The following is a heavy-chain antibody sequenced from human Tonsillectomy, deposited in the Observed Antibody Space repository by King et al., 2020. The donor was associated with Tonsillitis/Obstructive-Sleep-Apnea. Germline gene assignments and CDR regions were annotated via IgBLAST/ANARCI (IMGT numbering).Heavy chain of an antibody. D-gene: IGHD6-19*01. V-gene: IGHV1-24*01. CDR3: ATDQMESGGWYYFDY. J-gene: IGHJ4*02. CDR2: FDPEDGET. Sequence: QNQLVQSGAEVKKPGASVKVSCKVSGYTLTELSMHWVRQAPGKGLEWMGGFDPEDGETIYAQKFQGRVTMTEDTSTDTAYMELSSLISDDTAVYYCATDQMESGGWYYFDYWGQGTLVTVSS. CDR1: GYTLTELS.